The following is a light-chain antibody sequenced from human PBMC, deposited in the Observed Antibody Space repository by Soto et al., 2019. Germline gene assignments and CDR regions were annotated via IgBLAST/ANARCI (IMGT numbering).Light chain of an antibody. Sequence: EIVMTQSPATLSVSPGERATLSCRASQSVSSNLAWYQQKPGQAPRHLIYGASTRATGIPARFSGSGSGTEFALTSSSLQSEDFEVYYCQQYNNWPYTFGQGTKLEIK. CDR2: GAS. J-gene: IGKJ2*01. V-gene: IGKV3-15*01. CDR3: QQYNNWPYT. CDR1: QSVSSN.